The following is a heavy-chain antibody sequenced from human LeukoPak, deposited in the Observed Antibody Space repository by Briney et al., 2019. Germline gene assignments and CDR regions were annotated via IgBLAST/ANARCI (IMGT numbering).Heavy chain of an antibody. Sequence: SETLSLTCTVSGGSVSSGSYYWRWIRQPPGKGLEWIGYIYYSGSTNYNPSLKSRATISVDTSKNQFSLKLSSVTAADTAVYYCARSGNMFYYDSSGYIFDYWGQGTLVTVSS. CDR1: GGSVSSGSYY. D-gene: IGHD3-22*01. CDR3: ARSGNMFYYDSSGYIFDY. CDR2: IYYSGST. J-gene: IGHJ4*02. V-gene: IGHV4-61*01.